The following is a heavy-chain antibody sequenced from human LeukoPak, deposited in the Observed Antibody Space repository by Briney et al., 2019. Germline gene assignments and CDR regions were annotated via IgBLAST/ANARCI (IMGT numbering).Heavy chain of an antibody. D-gene: IGHD4-17*01. CDR2: IYYSGTT. Sequence: ASETLSLTCTVSGGSITSYYWSWIRQPPRKGREWIGYIYYSGTTNYNPSLRSRVTISVDTSKNQFSLKVNSVTAADTAVYYCVRSKSGTYGWFDPWGQGTLVTVSS. J-gene: IGHJ5*02. V-gene: IGHV4-59*01. CDR1: GGSITSYY. CDR3: VRSKSGTYGWFDP.